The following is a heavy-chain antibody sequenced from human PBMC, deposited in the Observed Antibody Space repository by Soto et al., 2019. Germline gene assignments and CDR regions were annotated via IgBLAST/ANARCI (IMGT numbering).Heavy chain of an antibody. CDR3: VKEAITGWPNFDS. V-gene: IGHV3-43*01. CDR1: GFTFRRYT. D-gene: IGHD1-20*01. Sequence: LRLSCAASGFTFRRYTMHWVRQAPGKGLEWVSLFSGNGYTTYYADSMKGRFTISRDNSKSSVYLQMNSVRPEDSGLYYCVKEAITGWPNFDSWGQGTLVTVSS. CDR2: FSGNGYTT. J-gene: IGHJ4*02.